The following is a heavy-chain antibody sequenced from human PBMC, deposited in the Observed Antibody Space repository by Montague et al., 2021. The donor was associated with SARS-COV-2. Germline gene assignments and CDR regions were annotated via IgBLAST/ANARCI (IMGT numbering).Heavy chain of an antibody. CDR1: GGSTASHY. V-gene: IGHV4-59*08. J-gene: IGHJ3*01. CDR2: VSYNGDT. Sequence: SETLSLTCTVSGGSTASHYWNWIRQSPGKRPEWIGYVSYNGDTKYNPSLQSRVTTSIDTSENQFSLRLNSVTAADTAVYFCARGWAFDHWGQGRLVTVSS. CDR3: ARGWAFDH. D-gene: IGHD6-19*01.